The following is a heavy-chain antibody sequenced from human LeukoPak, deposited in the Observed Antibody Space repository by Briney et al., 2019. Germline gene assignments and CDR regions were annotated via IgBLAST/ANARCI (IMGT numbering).Heavy chain of an antibody. V-gene: IGHV3-49*04. CDR1: GFTFGDYA. Sequence: GGSLRLSCTASGFTFGDYAMSWVRQAPGKGLEWVGFIRSKAYGGTTEYAASVKGRFTISRDDSKSIAYLQMNSLKTEDTAVYYCTRDSHSSSWYYYYYMDVWGKGTTVTVSS. CDR3: TRDSHSSSWYYYYYMDV. CDR2: IRSKAYGGTT. D-gene: IGHD6-13*01. J-gene: IGHJ6*03.